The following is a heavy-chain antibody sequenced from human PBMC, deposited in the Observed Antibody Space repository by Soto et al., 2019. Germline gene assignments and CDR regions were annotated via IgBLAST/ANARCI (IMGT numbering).Heavy chain of an antibody. CDR3: SREGYHYYGMDF. J-gene: IGHJ6*02. CDR2: ISAYNGNT. Sequence: GASVKVSCKASGYTLTSYGISWVRQAPGQGLEWMGWISAYNGNTNYAHKLQGRVTMTKDTSKRTASMQLRSLRFNDTAVYYCSREGYHYYGMDFGCPGVTVTVS. CDR1: GYTLTSYG. V-gene: IGHV1-18*01.